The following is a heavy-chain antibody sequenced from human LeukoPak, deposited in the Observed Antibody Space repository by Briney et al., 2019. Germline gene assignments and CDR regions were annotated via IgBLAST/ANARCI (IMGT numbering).Heavy chain of an antibody. V-gene: IGHV3-23*01. CDR3: AKVSWANYFDY. D-gene: IGHD6-13*01. J-gene: IGHJ4*02. Sequence: PGGSLRLSCAASGFTFSSYAMSWVRQAPGTGLEWVSIISGSGGNTYHADSVRGRFTITRDNSKNTLYLQMNGLRAEDTAIYCGAKVSWANYFDYWGQGTLVTVCS. CDR1: GFTFSSYA. CDR2: ISGSGGNT.